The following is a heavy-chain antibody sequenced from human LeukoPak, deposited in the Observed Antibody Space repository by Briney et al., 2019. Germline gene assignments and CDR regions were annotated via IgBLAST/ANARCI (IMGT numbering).Heavy chain of an antibody. CDR1: GFTFNTYA. CDR2: ISSSSSYI. Sequence: QTGASLRLSCAASGFTFNTYAMTWVRQAPGKGLEWVSSISSSSSYIYYADSVKGRFTISRDNAKNSLYLQMNSLRAEDTAVYYCARRGYWGQGTLVTVSS. J-gene: IGHJ4*02. CDR3: ARRGY. V-gene: IGHV3-21*01.